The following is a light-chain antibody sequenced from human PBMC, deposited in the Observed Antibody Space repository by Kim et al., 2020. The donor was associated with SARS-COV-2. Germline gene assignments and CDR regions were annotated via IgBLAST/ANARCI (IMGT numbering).Light chain of an antibody. CDR3: QQYDDWPPFT. CDR1: QSVNDK. V-gene: IGKV3-15*01. Sequence: VSPGETATLSCGASQSVNDKLAWYQLKPGQAPRLLVFHASTRATGIPARFSGSRSGTDFTLTISSLQSEDIAIYYCQQYDDWPPFTFGQGTKLEIK. J-gene: IGKJ2*01. CDR2: HAS.